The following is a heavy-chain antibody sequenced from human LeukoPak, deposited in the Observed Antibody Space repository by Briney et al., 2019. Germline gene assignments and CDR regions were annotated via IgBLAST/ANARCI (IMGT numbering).Heavy chain of an antibody. Sequence: SETLSLTCAVPGGSISSSNWWSWVRQPPGKGLEWIGEIYHSGSTNYNPSLKSRVTISVDKSKNQFSLKLSSVTAADTAVYYCARDLNYYDSSGYYPRAAFDIWGQGTMVTVSS. J-gene: IGHJ3*02. V-gene: IGHV4-4*02. D-gene: IGHD3-22*01. CDR2: IYHSGST. CDR1: GGSISSSNW. CDR3: ARDLNYYDSSGYYPRAAFDI.